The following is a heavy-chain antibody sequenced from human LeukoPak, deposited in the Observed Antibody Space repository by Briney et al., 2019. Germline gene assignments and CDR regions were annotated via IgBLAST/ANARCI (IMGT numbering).Heavy chain of an antibody. CDR3: ASVGIAARLGVDY. Sequence: PGGSLRPSCAASGFTFSDYYMSWIRQAPGKGLEWVSYISSSSSYTNYADSVKGRFTISRDNAKNSLYLQMNSLRAEDTAVYYCASVGIAARLGVDYWGQGTLVTVSS. D-gene: IGHD6-6*01. CDR2: ISSSSSYT. CDR1: GFTFSDYY. J-gene: IGHJ4*02. V-gene: IGHV3-11*06.